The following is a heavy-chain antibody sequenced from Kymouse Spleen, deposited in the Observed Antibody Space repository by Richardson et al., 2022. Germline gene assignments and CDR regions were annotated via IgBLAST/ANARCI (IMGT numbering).Heavy chain of an antibody. J-gene: IGHJ6*02. D-gene: IGHD1-7*01. CDR2: IYSGGST. V-gene: IGHV3-53*01. CDR1: GFTVSSNY. CDR3: AVITGTTPYYYYGMDV. Sequence: EVQLVESGGGLIQPGGSLRLSCAASGFTVSSNYMSWVRQAPGKGLEWVSVIYSGGSTYYADSVKGRFTISRDNSKNTLYLQMNSLRAEDTAVYYCAVITGTTPYYYYGMDVWGQGTTVTVSS.